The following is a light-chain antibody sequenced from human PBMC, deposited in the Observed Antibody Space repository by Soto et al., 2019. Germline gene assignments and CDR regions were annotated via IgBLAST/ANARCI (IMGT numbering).Light chain of an antibody. Sequence: DIQMTQSPSTLSGSVGDRVTITCRASQTISSWLAWYQQKPGKAPKLLIYAASTLQSGVPSRFSGSGSGTDFTLTISSLQPEDFATYYCQQFNSLFGQGTRLEIK. J-gene: IGKJ5*01. V-gene: IGKV1-5*01. CDR2: AAS. CDR1: QTISSW. CDR3: QQFNSL.